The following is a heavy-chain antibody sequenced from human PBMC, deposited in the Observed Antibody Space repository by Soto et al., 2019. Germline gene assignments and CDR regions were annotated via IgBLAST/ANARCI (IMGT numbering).Heavy chain of an antibody. CDR3: ARGRNYDYIWGSYRYNPYFDY. V-gene: IGHV4-34*01. J-gene: IGHJ4*02. D-gene: IGHD3-16*02. Sequence: QVQLQQWGAGLLKPSETLSLTCAVSGGSFSGYYWSWIRQPPGKGLEWIGEINHSGSTNYNPSLKSRVTISVDTSKNQFSLKLSSVTAADTAVYYCARGRNYDYIWGSYRYNPYFDYWGQGTLVTVSS. CDR2: INHSGST. CDR1: GGSFSGYY.